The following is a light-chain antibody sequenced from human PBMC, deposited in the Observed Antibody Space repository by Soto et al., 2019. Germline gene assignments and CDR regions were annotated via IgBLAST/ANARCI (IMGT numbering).Light chain of an antibody. CDR2: QDT. CDR3: QAWDSSTGV. V-gene: IGLV3-1*01. J-gene: IGLJ1*01. CDR1: KLGDKY. Sequence: SYELTQPPSVSVSPGQTASITCSGDKLGDKYASWWQQRPGQSPVLVIYQDTKRPSGIPERFSGSNSGNTATLTISGTQAMDEADYYCQAWDSSTGVFGTGTKVTVL.